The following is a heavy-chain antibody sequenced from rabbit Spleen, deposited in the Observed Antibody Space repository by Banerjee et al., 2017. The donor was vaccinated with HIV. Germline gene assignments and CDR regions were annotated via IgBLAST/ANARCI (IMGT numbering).Heavy chain of an antibody. D-gene: IGHD8-1*01. CDR3: ARDTGTSFSTYGMDL. J-gene: IGHJ6*01. CDR1: GFSLSSRYD. Sequence: VESGGGLVKPGASLTLTCTVSGFSLSSRYDMCWVRQAPGKGLEWIACIYAGSSGNTYSATWAKGRFTSSKTSSTTVTLQMTSLTAADTATYFCARDTGTSFSTYGMDLWGQGTLVTVS. V-gene: IGHV1S40*01. CDR2: IYAGSSGNT.